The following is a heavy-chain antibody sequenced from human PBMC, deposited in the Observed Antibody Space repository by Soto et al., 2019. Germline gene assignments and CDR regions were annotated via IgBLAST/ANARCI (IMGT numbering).Heavy chain of an antibody. CDR3: ARSYVQSRPIDY. Sequence: ASVKVSCKASGYTFNFYGVTWVRQAPGQGLEWMGWISSFNGNTNYAADLQGRVAMTSDTSTSTVYLELSSLRSEDTALYYCARSYVQSRPIDYWGQGTLVTVSS. CDR2: ISSFNGNT. CDR1: GYTFNFYG. D-gene: IGHD3-10*02. V-gene: IGHV1-18*01. J-gene: IGHJ4*02.